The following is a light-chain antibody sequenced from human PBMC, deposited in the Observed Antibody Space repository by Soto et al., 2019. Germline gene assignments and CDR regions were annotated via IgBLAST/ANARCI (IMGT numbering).Light chain of an antibody. V-gene: IGKV1-5*01. Sequence: DIQMTQSPSTLSASVGDRVSITCRASQSLNNDLAWYQQKPGKAPNLLIYDASTLERGVTSRFSGTGSGTEFTLAINSLQPDDFATYYCQQYHRSSITVGQGTRLEIK. J-gene: IGKJ5*01. CDR3: QQYHRSSIT. CDR2: DAS. CDR1: QSLNND.